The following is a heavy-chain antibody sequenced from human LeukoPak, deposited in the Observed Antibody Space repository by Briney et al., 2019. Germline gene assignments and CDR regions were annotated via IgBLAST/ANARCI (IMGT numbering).Heavy chain of an antibody. V-gene: IGHV3-23*01. CDR2: ISRSGGST. D-gene: IGHD2-2*01. J-gene: IGHJ6*03. Sequence: GGSLRLSCAASGFTFSSYAMSWVRQAPGKGLDWVSGISRSGGSTSYADSVKGRFTISRDNSKNTLYLQMNSLRAEDTAVYFCAKDLGLSAYCSGTSCYGGYYYYYMDVWGKGTTVTVSS. CDR3: AKDLGLSAYCSGTSCYGGYYYYYMDV. CDR1: GFTFSSYA.